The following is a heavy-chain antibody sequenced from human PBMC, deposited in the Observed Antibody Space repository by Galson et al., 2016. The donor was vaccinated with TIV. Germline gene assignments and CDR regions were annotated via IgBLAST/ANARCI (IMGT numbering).Heavy chain of an antibody. V-gene: IGHV1-18*01. CDR2: ISGYNGNT. CDR1: GYTFNTYG. D-gene: IGHD1-26*01. CDR3: ARDYVVGMSGYYQYGMDV. J-gene: IGHJ6*02. Sequence: SVKVSCKASGYTFNTYGLSWVRQAPGQGLEWMGWISGYNGNTKYAQKLQGRVTITTDTSTGTAYMEMSSLRFDYTAMYYCARDYVVGMSGYYQYGMDVWGQGTTVTVSS.